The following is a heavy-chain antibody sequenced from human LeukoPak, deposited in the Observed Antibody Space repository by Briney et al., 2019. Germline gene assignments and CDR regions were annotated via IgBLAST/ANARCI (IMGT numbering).Heavy chain of an antibody. V-gene: IGHV3-7*03. D-gene: IGHD3-9*01. CDR1: GFTFSSYW. J-gene: IGHJ4*02. CDR2: IKQDGSEK. Sequence: GGSLRLSCAASGFTFSSYWMSWVRQAPGKGLEWVANIKQDGSEKYYVDSVKGRFTISRDNAKNSLYLQMNSLRAEDTALYYCAKDIRTYYDILTGFDYWGQGTLVTVSS. CDR3: AKDIRTYYDILTGFDY.